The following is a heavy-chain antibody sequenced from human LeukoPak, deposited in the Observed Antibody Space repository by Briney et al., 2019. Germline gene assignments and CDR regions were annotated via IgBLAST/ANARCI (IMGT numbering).Heavy chain of an antibody. J-gene: IGHJ4*02. D-gene: IGHD3-22*01. CDR2: INHSGST. CDR3: ATDYDSSGYYSN. V-gene: IGHV4-34*01. CDR1: GGSFSGYY. Sequence: SETLSPTCAVYGGSFSGYYWSWIRQPPGKGLEWIGEINHSGSTNYNPSLKSRVTISVDTSKNQFSLKLSSVTAADTAVYYCATDYDSSGYYSNWGQGTLVTVSS.